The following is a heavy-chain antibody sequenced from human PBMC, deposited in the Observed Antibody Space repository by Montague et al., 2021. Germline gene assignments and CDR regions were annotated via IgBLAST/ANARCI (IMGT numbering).Heavy chain of an antibody. CDR1: GSTFSGYA. D-gene: IGHD6-13*01. CDR2: TSATGGGT. V-gene: IGHV3-23*01. CDR3: AKNRAAPGRSSFDY. J-gene: IGHJ4*02. Sequence: SRRLSCAASGSTFSGYAMSWVRQAPGKGLEWVSGTSATGGGTFYADSVKGRFIISRDNSKNTLFLQMNSLRADDTAVYYCAKNRAAPGRSSFDYWGQGTLVTVSS.